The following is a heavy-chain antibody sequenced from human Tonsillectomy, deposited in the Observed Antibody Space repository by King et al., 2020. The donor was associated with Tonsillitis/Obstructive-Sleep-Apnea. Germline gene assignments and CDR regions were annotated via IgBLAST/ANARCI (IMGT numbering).Heavy chain of an antibody. CDR3: AVVVPAATYYMDV. D-gene: IGHD2-2*01. CDR2: INPSGGST. V-gene: IGHV1-46*01. CDR1: GYTFTSYY. Sequence: QLVQSGAEVKKPGASVKVSCKASGYTFTSYYMHWVRQAPGQGLEWMGIINPSGGSTSYAQKFQGRVTMTRETSTSTVYMELSSLRSEDTAVYYCAVVVPAATYYMDVWGKGTTVTVSS. J-gene: IGHJ6*03.